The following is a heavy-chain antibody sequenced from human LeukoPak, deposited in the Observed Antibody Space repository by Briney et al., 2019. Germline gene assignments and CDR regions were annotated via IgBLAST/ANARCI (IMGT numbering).Heavy chain of an antibody. V-gene: IGHV1-18*01. CDR1: SYNFATYG. Sequence: GASVNVSCKASSYNFATYGFCWARQAPGHGLEWMGWISANNGKTAYAQKFQGRVTLTTDTSTTTAYLELRTLRPDDTAVYYCAKVAGDRMDYWGQGTLVTVSS. CDR2: ISANNGKT. J-gene: IGHJ4*02. D-gene: IGHD6-13*01. CDR3: AKVAGDRMDY.